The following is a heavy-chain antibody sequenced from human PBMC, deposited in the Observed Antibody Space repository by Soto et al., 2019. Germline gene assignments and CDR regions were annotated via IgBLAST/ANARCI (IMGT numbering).Heavy chain of an antibody. Sequence: EVQLLESGGGLVQPGGSLRLSCAASGFTFSNHGMSWVRQAPGKGLEWVAAISGTGGSTYYTDSVKGRFTISRDNSKNTLSLQVNTLRAEDTAVYYCAKDHGWLSVYWGQGTLVTVSS. V-gene: IGHV3-23*01. CDR2: ISGTGGST. CDR1: GFTFSNHG. CDR3: AKDHGWLSVY. J-gene: IGHJ4*02. D-gene: IGHD6-19*01.